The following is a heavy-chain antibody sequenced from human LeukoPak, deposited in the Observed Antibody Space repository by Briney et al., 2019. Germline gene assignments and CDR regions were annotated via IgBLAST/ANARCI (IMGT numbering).Heavy chain of an antibody. CDR2: INHSGST. CDR3: ARGRRIHWFDP. J-gene: IGHJ5*02. CDR1: GGSFSGYY. Sequence: RPSETLSLTCAVYGGSFSGYYWSWIRQPPGKGLEWIGEINHSGSTNYNPSLKSRVTISVDMSKNQFSLKLSSVTAADTAVYYCARGRRIHWFDPWGQGTLVTVSS. V-gene: IGHV4-34*01.